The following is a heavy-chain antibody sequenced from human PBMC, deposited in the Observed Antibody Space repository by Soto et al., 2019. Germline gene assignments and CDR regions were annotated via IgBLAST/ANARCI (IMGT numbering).Heavy chain of an antibody. CDR3: AKGSGPGIAYDY. V-gene: IGHV3-30*18. CDR2: ISYDGSNK. CDR1: GFTFSSYG. D-gene: IGHD6-13*01. J-gene: IGHJ4*02. Sequence: GGSLRLSCAASGFTFSSYGMHWVRQAPGKGLEWVAVISYDGSNKYYADSVKGRSTISRDNSKNTLYLQMNSLRAEDTAVYYCAKGSGPGIAYDYWGQGTLVTVSS.